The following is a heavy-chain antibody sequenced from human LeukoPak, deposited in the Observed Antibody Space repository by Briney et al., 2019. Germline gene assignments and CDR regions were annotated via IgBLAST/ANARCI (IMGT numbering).Heavy chain of an antibody. Sequence: ASVKVSCKASGYTFTSYYMHWVRQAPGQGLEWMGWMNPNSGNTGYAQKFHGRVIFTRDTSISTAYMELSSLKSEDTALYYCARGASRSFDYWGQGTLVSVSS. CDR1: GYTFTSYY. CDR3: ARGASRSFDY. V-gene: IGHV1-8*03. CDR2: MNPNSGNT. J-gene: IGHJ4*02. D-gene: IGHD6-6*01.